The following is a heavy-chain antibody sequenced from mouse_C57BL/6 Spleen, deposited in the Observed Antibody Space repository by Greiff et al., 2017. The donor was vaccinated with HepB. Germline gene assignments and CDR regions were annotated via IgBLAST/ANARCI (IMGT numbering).Heavy chain of an antibody. CDR2: INPNNGGT. J-gene: IGHJ3*01. Sequence: EVQLQQSGPELVKPGASVKISCKASGYTFTDYYMNWVKQSHGKSLEWIGDINPNNGGTSYNQKFKGKATLTVDKSSSTAYMELRSLTSDDSAVYYCARDYYGRVSAYWGQGTLVTVSA. CDR1: GYTFTDYY. D-gene: IGHD1-1*01. V-gene: IGHV1-26*01. CDR3: ARDYYGRVSAY.